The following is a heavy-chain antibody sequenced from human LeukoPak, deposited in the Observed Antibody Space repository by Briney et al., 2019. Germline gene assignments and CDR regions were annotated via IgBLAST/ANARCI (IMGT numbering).Heavy chain of an antibody. CDR3: TRPDLMRELRFDP. J-gene: IGHJ5*02. V-gene: IGHV3-74*01. Sequence: PGGSLRLSCAASGFTFSSYSMHWVRQAPGKGLVWVSCINNDGSDTDYAASVKGRFTISRDNAKNTLYLQMNSLRAEDTAVYYCTRPDLMRELRFDPWGQGTLVTVSS. D-gene: IGHD1-7*01. CDR2: INNDGSDT. CDR1: GFTFSSYS.